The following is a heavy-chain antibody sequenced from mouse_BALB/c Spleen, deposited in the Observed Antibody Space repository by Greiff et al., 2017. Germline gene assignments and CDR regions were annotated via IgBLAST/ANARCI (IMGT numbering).Heavy chain of an antibody. Sequence: EVHLVESGGGLVKPGGSLKLSCAASGFTFSDYYMYWVRQTPEKRLEWVATISDGGSYTYYPDSVKGRFTISRDNAKNNLYLQMSSLKSEDTAMYYCARVAYGYAMDYWGQGTSVTVSS. CDR2: ISDGGSYT. J-gene: IGHJ4*01. V-gene: IGHV5-4*02. CDR3: ARVAYGYAMDY. D-gene: IGHD1-1*01. CDR1: GFTFSDYY.